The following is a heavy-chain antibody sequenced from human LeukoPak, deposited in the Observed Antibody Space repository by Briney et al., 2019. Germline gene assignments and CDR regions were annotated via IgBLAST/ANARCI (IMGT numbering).Heavy chain of an antibody. CDR2: LYSGGNT. CDR1: GFSVSSNY. CDR3: ARYDGGSGPFDY. D-gene: IGHD3-10*01. V-gene: IGHV3-53*01. J-gene: IGHJ4*02. Sequence: GGSLRLSCAVSGFSVSSNYMSWVRQAPGKGLEWVSVLYSGGNTYYADSVKGRFTISRDNSKNTLYLHMNSLRAEDTAVYYCARYDGGSGPFDYWGQGTLVTVSS.